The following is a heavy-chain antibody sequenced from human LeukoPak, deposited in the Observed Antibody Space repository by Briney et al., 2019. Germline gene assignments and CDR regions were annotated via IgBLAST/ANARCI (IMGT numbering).Heavy chain of an antibody. D-gene: IGHD3-22*01. V-gene: IGHV3-21*04. CDR2: ISSSSSYI. CDR3: ARDGNYYESSGYYFSAFDI. Sequence: GGSLRLSCAASGFTFSSYSMNWVRQAPGKGLEWVSSISSSSSYIYYADSVKGRFTISRDNAKNSLYLQMNSLRAEDTAVYYCARDGNYYESSGYYFSAFDIWGQGRMVTVSS. CDR1: GFTFSSYS. J-gene: IGHJ3*02.